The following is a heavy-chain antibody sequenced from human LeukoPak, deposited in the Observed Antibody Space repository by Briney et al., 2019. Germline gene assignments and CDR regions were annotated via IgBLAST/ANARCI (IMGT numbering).Heavy chain of an antibody. D-gene: IGHD6-6*01. CDR1: GGSISSSSYY. J-gene: IGHJ4*02. Sequence: SETLSLTRTVSGGSISSSSYYWGWIRQPPGKGLEWIGSIYYSGSTYYNPSLKSRVTISVDTSKNQFSLKLSSVTAADTAVYYCARGSRGLAPFDYWGQGTLVTVSS. V-gene: IGHV4-39*07. CDR2: IYYSGST. CDR3: ARGSRGLAPFDY.